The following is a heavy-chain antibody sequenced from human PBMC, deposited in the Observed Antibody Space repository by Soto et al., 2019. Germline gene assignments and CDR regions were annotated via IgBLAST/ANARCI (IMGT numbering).Heavy chain of an antibody. CDR1: GGSVSSGSYY. Sequence: LETLSLTCTVSGGSVSSGSYYWSWIRQPPGKGLEWIGYIYYSGSTNYNPSLKSRVTISVDTSKNQFSLKLSSVTAADTAVYYCARDSPQQLVPFDYWGQGTLVTVSS. V-gene: IGHV4-61*01. CDR2: IYYSGST. J-gene: IGHJ4*02. D-gene: IGHD6-13*01. CDR3: ARDSPQQLVPFDY.